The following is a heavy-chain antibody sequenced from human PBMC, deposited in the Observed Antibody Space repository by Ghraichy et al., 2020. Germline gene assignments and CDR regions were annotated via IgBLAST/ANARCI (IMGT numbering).Heavy chain of an antibody. CDR1: GDSISNGAYY. J-gene: IGHJ4*02. D-gene: IGHD6-19*01. CDR3: ARAVGGGWPLFDY. CDR2: FYYTGST. V-gene: IGHV4-39*01. Sequence: SETLSLTCTVSGDSISNGAYYWGWIRQPPGKGLEWVATFYYTGSTYYNPSLNSRVLISVDTSKNQFSLKLSSVTAADTAVYYCARAVGGGWPLFDYWGRGTLVTVSS.